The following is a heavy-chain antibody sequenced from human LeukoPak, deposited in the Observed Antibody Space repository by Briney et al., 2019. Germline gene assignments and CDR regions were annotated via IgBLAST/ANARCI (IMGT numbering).Heavy chain of an antibody. CDR1: GGTFSSYA. D-gene: IGHD3-22*01. V-gene: IGHV1-69*13. Sequence: SVKVSCKASGGTFSSYAISWVRQAPGQGLKWMGGIIPIFGTANYAQKFQGRVTITADESTSTAYMELSSLRSEDTAVYYCARSGFDDSSGYYPDYWGQGTLVTVSS. CDR2: IIPIFGTA. J-gene: IGHJ4*02. CDR3: ARSGFDDSSGYYPDY.